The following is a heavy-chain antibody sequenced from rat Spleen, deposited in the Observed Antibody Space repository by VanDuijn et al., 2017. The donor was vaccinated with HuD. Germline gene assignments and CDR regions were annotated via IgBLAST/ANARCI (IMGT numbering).Heavy chain of an antibody. Sequence: EVQLVDHGGGLVQPGRSLNLSCAPSGFTFSMYGMAWVRQAPTKGLEWVASIGTGGGNTYYRDSVKGRFTISRDNAKNTLYLQMDRLRSEDTATYYCARETGYNSYFDYWGQGVMVTVSS. CDR1: GFTFSMYG. J-gene: IGHJ2*01. CDR2: IGTGGGNT. D-gene: IGHD1-4*01. CDR3: ARETGYNSYFDY. V-gene: IGHV5S13*01.